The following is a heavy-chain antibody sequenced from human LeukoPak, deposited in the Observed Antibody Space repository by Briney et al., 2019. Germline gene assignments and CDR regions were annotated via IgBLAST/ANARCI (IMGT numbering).Heavy chain of an antibody. CDR3: ARGHTTVPFYYYYYYYMDV. CDR2: MYYSGST. Sequence: SETLSLTCTVSGGSISNSSYYWGWIRQPPGKGLEWIGSMYYSGSTYYNPSLKSRATISVDTSKNQFSLKLSSVTAADTAVYYCARGHTTVPFYYYYYYYMDVWGKGTTVTVSS. J-gene: IGHJ6*03. CDR1: GGSISNSSYY. D-gene: IGHD4-11*01. V-gene: IGHV4-39*01.